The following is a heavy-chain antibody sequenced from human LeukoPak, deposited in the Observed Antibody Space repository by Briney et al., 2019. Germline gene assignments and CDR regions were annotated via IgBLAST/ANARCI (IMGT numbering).Heavy chain of an antibody. V-gene: IGHV3-23*01. Sequence: GGSLRLSGAASGFTFSSYAMSWVRQAPGKGLEWVSAISGSGGSTYYADSVKGRFTISRDNSKNTLYLQMNSLRAEDTAVYYCATTTSPYSSSSSLKLYYYYYMDVWGKGTTVTVSS. CDR2: ISGSGGST. CDR1: GFTFSSYA. J-gene: IGHJ6*03. CDR3: ATTTSPYSSSSSLKLYYYYYMDV. D-gene: IGHD6-6*01.